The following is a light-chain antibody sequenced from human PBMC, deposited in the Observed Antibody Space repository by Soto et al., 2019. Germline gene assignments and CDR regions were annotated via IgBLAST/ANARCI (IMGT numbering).Light chain of an antibody. V-gene: IGKV1-5*03. Sequence: DIQMTQSPSTLSGSVGDRVTITCRASQTISSWLAWYQQKPGKAPKLLIYNASSLKSGVQSRFIGSGSGTEFTLTFSSLQPDDFATYYCQHYNSYSEAFGQGTKVELK. CDR2: NAS. CDR1: QTISSW. J-gene: IGKJ1*01. CDR3: QHYNSYSEA.